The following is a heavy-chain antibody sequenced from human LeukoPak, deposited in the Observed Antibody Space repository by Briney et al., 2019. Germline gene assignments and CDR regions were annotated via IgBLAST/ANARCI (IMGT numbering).Heavy chain of an antibody. CDR3: ARAAGRYSSGWYKGSARDYFDY. CDR1: GYTFTSYA. V-gene: IGHV1-3*01. Sequence: GASVKVSCKASGYTFTSYAMHWVRQAPGQRLEWMGWINAGNGNTKYSQKFQGRVTITRDTSASTAYMELSSLRSEDTAVYYCARAAGRYSSGWYKGSARDYFDYWGQGTLVTVSS. J-gene: IGHJ4*02. CDR2: INAGNGNT. D-gene: IGHD6-19*01.